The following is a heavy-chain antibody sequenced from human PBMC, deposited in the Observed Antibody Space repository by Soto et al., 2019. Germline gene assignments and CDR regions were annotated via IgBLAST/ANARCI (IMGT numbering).Heavy chain of an antibody. CDR2: FNPTGDTA. D-gene: IGHD5-18*01. J-gene: IGHJ6*02. V-gene: IGHV1-46*01. Sequence: AAVKVPCKASGYTFTSYYIHWLRQAPAQGLEWMGIFNPTGDTASYAQTLQGRVTMTRDTSTGTAYMELGTLRSEDTAVYYCARGGRIVDTGIGYYYYHAMDVWGQGTTVTVSS. CDR1: GYTFTSYY. CDR3: ARGGRIVDTGIGYYYYHAMDV.